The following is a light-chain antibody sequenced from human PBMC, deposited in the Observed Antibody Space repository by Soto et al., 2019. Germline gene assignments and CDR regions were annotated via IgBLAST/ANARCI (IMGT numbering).Light chain of an antibody. V-gene: IGLV2-11*01. CDR3: CSYAGTFCV. CDR1: SSDVGGYNY. J-gene: IGLJ1*01. Sequence: QSVLTQPASVSGSPGQSFTISCTGTSSDVGGYNYVSWYQHHPGKAPKLMIYDVSERPSGVPDRFSGPKSGNTASLTISGLQAEDGADYYCCSYAGTFCVFGTGTKVTVL. CDR2: DVS.